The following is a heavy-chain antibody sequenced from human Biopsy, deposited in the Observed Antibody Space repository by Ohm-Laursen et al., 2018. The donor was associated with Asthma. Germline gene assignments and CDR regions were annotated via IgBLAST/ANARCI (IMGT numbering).Heavy chain of an antibody. CDR2: IYYSGST. Sequence: PSETLSLTCTVSGGSMSSSSYYWGWIRQPPGKGLEWIGGIYYSGSTYYNPSLKSRVTIFVDTSKNQFFLKLSSVTAADMAVYYCARRITIFGVVAYFDYWGQGTLVIVSS. D-gene: IGHD3-3*01. J-gene: IGHJ4*02. CDR3: ARRITIFGVVAYFDY. CDR1: GGSMSSSSYY. V-gene: IGHV4-39*01.